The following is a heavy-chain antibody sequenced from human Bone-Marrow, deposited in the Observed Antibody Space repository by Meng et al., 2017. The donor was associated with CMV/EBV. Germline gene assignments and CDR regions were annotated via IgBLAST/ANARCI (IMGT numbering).Heavy chain of an antibody. CDR1: GGSAGSGSYY. Sequence: SETLSLTCTVSGGSAGSGSYYWSWMRQPPGKGLEWIGYIYYSGSTNYNPSLKSRVTISVDTSKNQFSLKLSSVTAADTAVYYCVREAVSGWSAFDIWGQGTMVTVSS. CDR2: IYYSGST. J-gene: IGHJ3*02. V-gene: IGHV4-61*01. D-gene: IGHD1-14*01. CDR3: VREAVSGWSAFDI.